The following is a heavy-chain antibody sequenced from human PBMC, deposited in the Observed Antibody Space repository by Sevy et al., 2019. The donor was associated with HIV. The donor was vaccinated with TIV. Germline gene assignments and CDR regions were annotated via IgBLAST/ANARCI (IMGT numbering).Heavy chain of an antibody. CDR2: ISGTGAST. CDR3: ATDGWVNWDQYYFDS. J-gene: IGHJ4*02. Sequence: GGSLRLSCSASGFRFSSYGMTWVRQTPGKGLEWVSFISGTGASTDYADSVKGRFTISRDKSRNTLFLQMNTLRAEDTAVYYCATDGWVNWDQYYFDSWGQGTLVTVSS. V-gene: IGHV3-23*01. CDR1: GFRFSSYG. D-gene: IGHD1-26*01.